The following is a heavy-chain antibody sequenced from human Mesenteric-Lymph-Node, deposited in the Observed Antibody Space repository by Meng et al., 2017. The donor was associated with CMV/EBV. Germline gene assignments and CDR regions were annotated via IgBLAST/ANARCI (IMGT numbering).Heavy chain of an antibody. CDR2: IRYDGRKE. CDR3: AKDPGEI. CDR1: GFTFSGYG. V-gene: IGHV3-30*02. J-gene: IGHJ3*02. D-gene: IGHD3-16*01. Sequence: GESLKISCAASGFTFSGYGIHWVRQAPGKGLEWVAFIRYDGRKEDYADSVKGRFTISRDNSKNTVYLQMNSLRPEDTAVYFCAKDPGEIWGQGTMVTVSS.